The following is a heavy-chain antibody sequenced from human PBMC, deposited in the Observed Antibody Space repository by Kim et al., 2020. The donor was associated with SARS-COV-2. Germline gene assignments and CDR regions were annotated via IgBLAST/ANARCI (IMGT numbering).Heavy chain of an antibody. CDR2: IYYSGST. CDR1: GGSVSSGSYY. D-gene: IGHD3-22*01. CDR3: ARVEHYYDSSGQLFDY. J-gene: IGHJ4*02. Sequence: SETLSLTCTVSGGSVSSGSYYWSWIRQPPGKGLEWIGYIYYSGSTNYNPSLKSRVTISVDTSKNQFSLKLSSVTAADTAVYYCARVEHYYDSSGQLFDYWGQGTLVTVSS. V-gene: IGHV4-61*01.